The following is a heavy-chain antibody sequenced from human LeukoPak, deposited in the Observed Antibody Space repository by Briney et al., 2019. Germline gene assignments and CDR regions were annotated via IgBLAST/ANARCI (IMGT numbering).Heavy chain of an antibody. J-gene: IGHJ4*02. Sequence: SETLSLTCAVYGGSFRGYYWSWIRQPPGKGLEWIGEINHSGSTNYNPSLKSRVTISVDTSKNQFSLKLSSVTAADTAVYYCARVPPTTSGIDYWGQGTLVTVSS. CDR3: ARVPPTTSGIDY. V-gene: IGHV4-34*01. CDR2: INHSGST. CDR1: GGSFRGYY. D-gene: IGHD1-1*01.